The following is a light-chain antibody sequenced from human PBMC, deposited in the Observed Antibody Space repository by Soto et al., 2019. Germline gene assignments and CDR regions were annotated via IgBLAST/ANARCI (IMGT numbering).Light chain of an antibody. J-gene: IGLJ1*01. V-gene: IGLV2-14*01. CDR2: DVT. CDR1: SSDVGGYKY. Sequence: QSALTQPASVSGSPGQSITISCTGTSSDVGGYKYVSWYQQYPGKAPKLIIYDVTYRPSGVSNRFSGSKSDNTASLTISGLPADDEADYYCRSYTSTSTPYVFGTGTKLTVL. CDR3: RSYTSTSTPYV.